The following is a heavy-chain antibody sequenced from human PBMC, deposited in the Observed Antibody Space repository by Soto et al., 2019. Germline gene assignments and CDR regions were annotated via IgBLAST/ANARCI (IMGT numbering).Heavy chain of an antibody. Sequence: QVQLVQSGAEVKKPGASVKVSCTASGYTFTSYAMHWVRQAPGQRLEWMGWINAGNGNTKYSQKFQGRVTITRDTSASTAYMELSSLRSEDTAVYYCARGQEYSSGWYPYWGQGTLVTVSS. CDR1: GYTFTSYA. D-gene: IGHD6-19*01. V-gene: IGHV1-3*01. J-gene: IGHJ4*02. CDR2: INAGNGNT. CDR3: ARGQEYSSGWYPY.